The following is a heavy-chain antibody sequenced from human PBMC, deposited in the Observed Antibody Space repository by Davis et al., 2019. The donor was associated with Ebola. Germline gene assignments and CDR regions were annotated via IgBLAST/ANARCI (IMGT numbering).Heavy chain of an antibody. J-gene: IGHJ4*02. V-gene: IGHV3-30*02. Sequence: GESLKISCAASGFTFSSYGMHWVRQAPGKGLEWVAFIRYEGSNKYYADSVKGRFTISRDNSKHTLYLQMNSLRGEDTAVYYCAKHGSTSCYAGVCYFDSWGQGTLVTVSS. CDR3: AKHGSTSCYAGVCYFDS. D-gene: IGHD2-2*01. CDR1: GFTFSSYG. CDR2: IRYEGSNK.